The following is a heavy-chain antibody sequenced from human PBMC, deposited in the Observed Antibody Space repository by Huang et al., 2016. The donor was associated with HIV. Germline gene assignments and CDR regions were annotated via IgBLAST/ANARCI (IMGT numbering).Heavy chain of an antibody. CDR1: GYTFTRYD. J-gene: IGHJ6*03. CDR2: MNPNSGNP. Sequence: QVQLVQSGAEVTKPGASVRVSCKASGYTFTRYDINWVLQATGQGLEWMGRMNPNSGNPGYAQKFQGRVTITRNTSISTAYMELSSLRSEDTAVYYCARRWPYYYMDVWGKGTTVTVSS. V-gene: IGHV1-8*03. CDR3: ARRWPYYYMDV.